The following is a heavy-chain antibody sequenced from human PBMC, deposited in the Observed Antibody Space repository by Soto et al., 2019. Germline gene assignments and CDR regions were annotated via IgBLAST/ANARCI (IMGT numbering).Heavy chain of an antibody. D-gene: IGHD6-19*01. J-gene: IGHJ3*02. V-gene: IGHV1-3*01. CDR1: GYTFTSYA. CDR2: INAGNGNT. CDR3: ARIRQWLGAFDI. Sequence: ASVKVSCKASGYTFTSYAMHWVRQAPGQRLEWMGWINAGNGNTKYSQKFQGRVTITRDTSASTAYMELSSLRSEDTAVYYCARIRQWLGAFDIWGQGTMVTVSS.